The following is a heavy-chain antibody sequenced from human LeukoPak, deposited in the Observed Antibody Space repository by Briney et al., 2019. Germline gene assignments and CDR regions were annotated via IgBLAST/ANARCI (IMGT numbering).Heavy chain of an antibody. J-gene: IGHJ5*02. CDR2: IYYSGRT. CDR1: GGSSSSSSYY. CDR3: ARDRSGSYNWFDP. V-gene: IGHV4-39*07. Sequence: SETLSLTCTVSGGSSSSSSYYWGWIRQPPGKGLEWIGSIYYSGRTYYNPSLKSRVTISVDTSKNQFSLKLSSVTAADTAVYYCARDRSGSYNWFDPWGQGTLVTVSS. D-gene: IGHD3-3*01.